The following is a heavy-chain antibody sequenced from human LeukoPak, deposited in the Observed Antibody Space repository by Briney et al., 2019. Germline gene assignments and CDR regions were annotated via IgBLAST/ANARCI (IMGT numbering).Heavy chain of an antibody. CDR2: IYHSGST. V-gene: IGHV4-30-2*01. CDR3: ARGSWYGFAY. Sequence: SETLSLTCAVSGGSISSGGYSWSWIRQPPGKGLEWIGYIYHSGSTYYNPSLKSRVTISVDRSKNQFSLKLSSVTAADTAVYYCARGSWYGFAYWGQGTLVTVSS. J-gene: IGHJ4*02. D-gene: IGHD6-13*01. CDR1: GGSISSGGYS.